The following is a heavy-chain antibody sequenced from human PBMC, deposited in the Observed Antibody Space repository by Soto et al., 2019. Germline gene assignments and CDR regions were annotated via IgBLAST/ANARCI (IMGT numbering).Heavy chain of an antibody. CDR2: IYYSGST. V-gene: IGHV4-30-4*01. Sequence: QVQLQESGPGLVKPSQTLSLTCTVSGGSISSGDYYWSWIRPPPGKGLEWIGYIYYSGSTYYNPSLKSRVTISVDTSKNQFSLKLSSVTAADTAVYYCASTPVIARGQFDPWGQGTLVTVSS. CDR3: ASTPVIARGQFDP. CDR1: GGSISSGDYY. D-gene: IGHD3-10*01. J-gene: IGHJ5*02.